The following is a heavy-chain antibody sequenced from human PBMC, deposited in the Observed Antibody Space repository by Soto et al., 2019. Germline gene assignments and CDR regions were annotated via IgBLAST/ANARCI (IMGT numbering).Heavy chain of an antibody. Sequence: QVQLQESGPGLVKPSQTLSLTCSVSGDSISSGGYYWNWIRQLPGKGLEWIGYTSYSGSTYYNPSRNSRATISVDTSKNQFSLKLTSVTAADTAVYYCARDEGAQFDWYFDLWGRGTLVTVSS. V-gene: IGHV4-31*03. J-gene: IGHJ2*01. CDR2: TSYSGST. CDR3: ARDEGAQFDWYFDL. CDR1: GDSISSGGYY.